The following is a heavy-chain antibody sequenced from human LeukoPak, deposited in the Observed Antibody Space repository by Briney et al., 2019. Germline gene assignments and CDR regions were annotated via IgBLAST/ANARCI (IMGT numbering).Heavy chain of an antibody. V-gene: IGHV4-61*02. CDR2: IFSSGST. CDR3: ASVRRGFGESSKYYSYYYMDV. Sequence: SETLSLTCTVSDGSISSSFNYWSWIRQPAGKGLEWIGRIFSSGSTNYNPSLKSRVTISLDTSNSQFSLKLSAVTAADTAVYYCASVRRGFGESSKYYSYYYMDVWGNGTTVTISS. J-gene: IGHJ6*03. D-gene: IGHD3-10*01. CDR1: DGSISSSFNY.